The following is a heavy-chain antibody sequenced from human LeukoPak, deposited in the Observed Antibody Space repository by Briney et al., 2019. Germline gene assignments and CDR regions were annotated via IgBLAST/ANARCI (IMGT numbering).Heavy chain of an antibody. J-gene: IGHJ4*02. D-gene: IGHD2-8*01. CDR1: GYTFTGYF. CDR2: INPNSGGT. CDR3: ASSIGCADGACYDY. Sequence: ASVKVSCKASGYTFTGYFMHWVRQAPGQGLEWMGWINPNSGGTEYAQKFQGRVTLTRDTSISTAYMELSGLTSGDTAVYYCASSIGCADGACYDYWGRGTLVTVSS. V-gene: IGHV1-2*02.